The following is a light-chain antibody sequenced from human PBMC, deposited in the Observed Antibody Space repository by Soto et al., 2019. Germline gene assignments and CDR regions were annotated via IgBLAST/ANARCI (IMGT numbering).Light chain of an antibody. CDR1: SSDVGGYNY. V-gene: IGLV2-14*01. CDR3: SSYTSSSTLYV. Sequence: LSQPASGAGSPGQSVTISCTRTSSDVGGYNYVSWYQQHPGKAPKHMIYDVSNRPSGVSNRFSGSKSRNTASLTISGLQDEDEADYYCSSYTSSSTLYVFGTGTKVTVL. CDR2: DVS. J-gene: IGLJ1*01.